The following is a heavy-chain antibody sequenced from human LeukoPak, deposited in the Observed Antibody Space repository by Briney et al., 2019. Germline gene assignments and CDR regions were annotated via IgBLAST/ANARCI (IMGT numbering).Heavy chain of an antibody. J-gene: IGHJ6*02. V-gene: IGHV1-8*01. D-gene: IGHD6-19*01. CDR2: MNPNSGNT. Sequence: ASVKVSCKASGYTFTSYDINWVRQATGQGLEWMGWMNPNSGNTGHAQKFQGRVTMTRNTSISTAYMELSSLRSEDTAVYYCARSGYSSGWLYYYYGMDVWGQGTTVTVSS. CDR3: ARSGYSSGWLYYYYGMDV. CDR1: GYTFTSYD.